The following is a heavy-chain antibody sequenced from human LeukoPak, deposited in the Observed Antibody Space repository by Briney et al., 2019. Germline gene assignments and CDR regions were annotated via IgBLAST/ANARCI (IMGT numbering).Heavy chain of an antibody. Sequence: GGSLRLSCAASGFTFSTFAMIWVRQPPGKGLEWVSSIFPSGGEIHYADSVRGRFTISRDNAKNSLSLQMNSLRAEDTSVYYCARALYDSSGYYSHFDYWGQGTLVTVSS. CDR2: IFPSGGEI. V-gene: IGHV3-21*01. D-gene: IGHD3-22*01. CDR1: GFTFSTFA. J-gene: IGHJ4*02. CDR3: ARALYDSSGYYSHFDY.